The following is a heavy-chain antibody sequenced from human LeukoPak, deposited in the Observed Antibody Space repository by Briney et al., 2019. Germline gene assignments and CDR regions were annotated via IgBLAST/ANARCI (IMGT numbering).Heavy chain of an antibody. D-gene: IGHD5-18*01. J-gene: IGHJ4*02. CDR2: IYSGGST. V-gene: IGHV3-66*01. Sequence: HPGGSLRLSCAASGFTVSSNYMSWVRQAPGKGLEWVSVIYSGGSTYYADSVKGRFTISRDNSKNTLYLQMNSLRAEDTAVYYCANLRIQLWFPPGNYWGQGTLVTVSS. CDR1: GFTVSSNY. CDR3: ANLRIQLWFPPGNY.